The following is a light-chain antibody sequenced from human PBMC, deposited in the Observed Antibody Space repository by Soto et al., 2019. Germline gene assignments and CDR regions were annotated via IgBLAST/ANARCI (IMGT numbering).Light chain of an antibody. CDR1: QSISNY. V-gene: IGKV1-39*01. CDR3: QQSYNIPPT. J-gene: IGKJ4*01. Sequence: DIQMTQSPSSLYPSIGDRVTITCRASQSISNYLNWYQQKPGNAPNLLIYAASSFQSGVPSRFSRSGSGTRFTFTINSLQPEDLATYYCQQSYNIPPTFGGGTKVEI. CDR2: AAS.